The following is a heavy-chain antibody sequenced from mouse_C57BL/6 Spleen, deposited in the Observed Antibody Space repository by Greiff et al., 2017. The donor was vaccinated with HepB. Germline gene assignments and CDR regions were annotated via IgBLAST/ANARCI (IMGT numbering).Heavy chain of an antibody. J-gene: IGHJ3*01. CDR1: GYAFSSSW. CDR3: ARKEGSSGPFAY. Sequence: VKLQQSGPELVKPGASVKISCKASGYAFSSSWMNWVKQRPGKGLEWIGRIYPGDGDTNYNGKFKGKATLTADKSSSTAYMQLSSLTSEDSAVYFCARKEGSSGPFAYWGQGTLVTVSA. CDR2: IYPGDGDT. D-gene: IGHD3-2*02. V-gene: IGHV1-82*01.